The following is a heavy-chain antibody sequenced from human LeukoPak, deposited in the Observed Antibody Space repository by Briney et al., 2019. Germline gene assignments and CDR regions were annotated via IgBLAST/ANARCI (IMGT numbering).Heavy chain of an antibody. CDR2: INSRGAST. D-gene: IGHD4-11*01. J-gene: IGHJ4*02. CDR3: ANPPTVTSFHY. CDR1: GFTFSSYE. Sequence: GGSLRLSCAASGFTFSSYEMNWDRQAPGKGLEWVSSINSRGASTYYADSVKGRFTISRDKSKNTLYLQMNSLRAEDTAIYYCANPPTVTSFHYGGQGTLVTVSS. V-gene: IGHV3-23*01.